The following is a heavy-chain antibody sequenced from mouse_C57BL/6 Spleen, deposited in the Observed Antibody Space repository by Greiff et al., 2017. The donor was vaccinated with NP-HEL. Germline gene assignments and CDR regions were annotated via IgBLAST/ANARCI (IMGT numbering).Heavy chain of an antibody. J-gene: IGHJ2*01. D-gene: IGHD1-1*01. Sequence: QVQLQQPGAELVMPGASVKLSCKASGYTFTSYWMHWVKQRPGQGLEWIGEIDPSDSYTNYNQKFKGKSTLTVDKSSSTAYMQLSSLTSEDSAVYYCARGTVVATEDYWGQGTTLTVSS. V-gene: IGHV1-69*01. CDR3: ARGTVVATEDY. CDR1: GYTFTSYW. CDR2: IDPSDSYT.